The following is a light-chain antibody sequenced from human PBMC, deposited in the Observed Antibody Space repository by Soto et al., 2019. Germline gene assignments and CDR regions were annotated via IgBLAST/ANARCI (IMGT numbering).Light chain of an antibody. CDR2: DFN. CDR1: GSNVGAYNY. V-gene: IGLV2-11*01. J-gene: IGLJ3*02. CDR3: CSYAGTYTGV. Sequence: QSALTQPRSVSGSPGQSVTISCTGTGSNVGAYNYVSWYQQHPGKAPKLMIYDFNKRPSGVPDRFSGSKSDNTASLTISGLQADDEADYFCCSYAGTYTGVFGGGTKLTVL.